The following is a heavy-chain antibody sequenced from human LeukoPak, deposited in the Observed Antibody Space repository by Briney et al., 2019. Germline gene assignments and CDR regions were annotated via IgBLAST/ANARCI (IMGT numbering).Heavy chain of an antibody. CDR2: IIPILGIA. CDR1: GGTFSSYA. J-gene: IGHJ3*02. Sequence: GSSVKVSCKASGGTFSSYAISWVRQAPGQGLEWMGRIIPILGIANYAQKFQGRVTITADKSTSTAYMELSSLRSEDTAVYYCASPRVVTMIVVDAFDIWGQGTMVTVSS. CDR3: ASPRVVTMIVVDAFDI. D-gene: IGHD3-22*01. V-gene: IGHV1-69*04.